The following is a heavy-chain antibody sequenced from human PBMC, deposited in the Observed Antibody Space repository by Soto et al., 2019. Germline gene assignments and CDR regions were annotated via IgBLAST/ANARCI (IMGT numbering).Heavy chain of an antibody. CDR1: VGSISSCDYF. V-gene: IGHV4-30-4*01. CDR2: ISSIGST. D-gene: IGHD3-9*01. J-gene: IGHJ6*02. Sequence: PSETLSLTCTVSVGSISSCDYFWSWIRQSPGKGLEWIGYISSIGSTYYNPSLKSRVSVSRDTSKNQFSLKLSSVTTTDTAVYYCARGLVIRPYYYHGMDVWGQGTTVTVSS. CDR3: ARGLVIRPYYYHGMDV.